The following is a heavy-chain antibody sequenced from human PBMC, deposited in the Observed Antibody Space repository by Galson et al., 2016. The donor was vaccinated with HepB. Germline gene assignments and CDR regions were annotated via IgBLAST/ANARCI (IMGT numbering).Heavy chain of an antibody. Sequence: QSGAEVKKPGESLKISCKGSGYSFTSYWIGWVRQMPGTGLEWMGIIYTNENDTRYSRSFEGQVTISADRSISTADLQWSTLKASDTAMYYLAVPYGYGDNLQYFDSWGHGTLVTVSS. D-gene: IGHD4-23*01. CDR3: AVPYGYGDNLQYFDS. CDR2: IYTNENDT. J-gene: IGHJ4*01. V-gene: IGHV5-51*01. CDR1: GYSFTSYW.